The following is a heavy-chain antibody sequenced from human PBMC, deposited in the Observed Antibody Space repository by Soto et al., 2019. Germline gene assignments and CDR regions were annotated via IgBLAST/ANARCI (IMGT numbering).Heavy chain of an antibody. Sequence: EVQLLESGGGSVQPGGSLRLSCAASGFTFSSFAMSWVRQAPEKGLEWVTGISGSGRSTFYADSVKGRFTISRDNSKNVLYLQMISLRAEDTAVCYCARDGAPTAPSTFDYWGQGALVTVSS. CDR1: GFTFSSFA. CDR3: ARDGAPTAPSTFDY. J-gene: IGHJ4*02. CDR2: ISGSGRST. V-gene: IGHV3-23*01. D-gene: IGHD2-21*02.